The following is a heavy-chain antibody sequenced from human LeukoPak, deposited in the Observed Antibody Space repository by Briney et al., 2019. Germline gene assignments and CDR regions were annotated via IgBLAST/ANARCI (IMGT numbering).Heavy chain of an antibody. CDR3: ARAKWWLRVDYFDY. D-gene: IGHD5-12*01. CDR1: GYTFTGYY. J-gene: IGHJ4*02. Sequence: GASVKVSCKASGYTFTGYYMHWVRQAPGQGLEWMGWINPNSGGTNYAQKFQGRVTMTRDTSISTAYMELSRLRSDDTAVYYCARAKWWLRVDYFDYWGQGTLVTVSS. CDR2: INPNSGGT. V-gene: IGHV1-2*02.